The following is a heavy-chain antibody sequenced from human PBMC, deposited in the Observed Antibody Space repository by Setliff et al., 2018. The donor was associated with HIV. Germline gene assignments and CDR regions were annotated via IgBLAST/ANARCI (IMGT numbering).Heavy chain of an antibody. V-gene: IGHV4-59*01. CDR3: GRDYWGSIDY. CDR2: SRNSGCT. CDR1: GGSMKTFD. J-gene: IGHJ4*02. Sequence: SETLSLTCTVSGGSMKTFDWGWIRQPPGKGLEWIGYSRNSGCTNCNPSLQSRVAISVDTSKSQFSLTLRSVTAADTAVYYCGRDYWGSIDYWGQGILVTVSS. D-gene: IGHD7-27*01.